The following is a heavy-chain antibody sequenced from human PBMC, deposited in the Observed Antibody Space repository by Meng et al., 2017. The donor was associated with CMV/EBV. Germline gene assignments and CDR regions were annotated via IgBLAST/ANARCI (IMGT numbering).Heavy chain of an antibody. V-gene: IGHV3-53*01. CDR2: IYSGGST. Sequence: GGSLRLSCAASGFTFSSYAMHWVRQAPGKGLEWVSVIYSGGSTYYADSVKGRFTISRDNSKNTLYLQMNSLRAEDTAVYYCASYCSSTSCWNAFDIWGQGTMVTVSS. J-gene: IGHJ3*02. CDR3: ASYCSSTSCWNAFDI. CDR1: GFTFSSYA. D-gene: IGHD2-2*01.